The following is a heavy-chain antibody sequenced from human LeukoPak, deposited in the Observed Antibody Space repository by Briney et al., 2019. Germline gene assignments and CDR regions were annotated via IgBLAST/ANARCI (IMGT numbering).Heavy chain of an antibody. D-gene: IGHD6-19*01. Sequence: SETLSLTCTVSGGSISSYYWSWIRQPPGKGLEWIGYIYYSVSTNYNPSLKSRVTISVDTSKNQFSLKLSSVTAADTAVYYCARFASSGWPSRWFDPGGQGTLVSVSS. CDR3: ARFASSGWPSRWFDP. CDR1: GGSISSYY. CDR2: IYYSVST. V-gene: IGHV4-59*01. J-gene: IGHJ5*02.